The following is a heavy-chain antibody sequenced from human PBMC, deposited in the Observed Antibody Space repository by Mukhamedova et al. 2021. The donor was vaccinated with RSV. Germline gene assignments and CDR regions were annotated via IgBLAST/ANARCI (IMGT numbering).Heavy chain of an antibody. J-gene: IGHJ4*02. CDR3: ARDLGYCSSTSCYTFFDY. Sequence: GKGLEWVSSISSSSSYIYYADSVKGRFTISRDNAKNSLYLQMNSLRAEDTAVYYCARDLGYCSSTSCYTFFDYWGQGTLVTVSS. D-gene: IGHD2-2*02. V-gene: IGHV3-21*01. CDR2: ISSSSSYI.